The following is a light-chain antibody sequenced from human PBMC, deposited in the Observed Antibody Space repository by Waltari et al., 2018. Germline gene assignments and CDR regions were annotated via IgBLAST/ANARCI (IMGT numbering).Light chain of an antibody. V-gene: IGKV2-28*01. CDR1: QSLLHSNGYNY. J-gene: IGKJ5*01. CDR2: LGS. Sequence: DIVMTQSPLSLPVTPGEPASISCRSSQSLLHSNGYNYLDWYLQKPGQSPQLLIYLGSNRASGVPDRCSCSGSGTDFTLKISRVEAEDVGVYYCMQALQTPITFGQGTRLEIK. CDR3: MQALQTPIT.